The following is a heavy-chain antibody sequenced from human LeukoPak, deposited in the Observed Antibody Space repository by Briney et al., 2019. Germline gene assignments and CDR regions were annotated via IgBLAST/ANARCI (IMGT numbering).Heavy chain of an antibody. CDR2: IFFSGST. Sequence: SETLSLTRTVSGGSISSYYWSWMRQPPGKGLEWMGYIFFSGSTDYNPSLKSRVTISVDTSKNQSSLKLSSVTAADTAVYYYARSEYSSSSGHFDYWGQGTLVTVSS. D-gene: IGHD6-6*01. J-gene: IGHJ4*02. V-gene: IGHV4-59*08. CDR3: ARSEYSSSSGHFDY. CDR1: GGSISSYY.